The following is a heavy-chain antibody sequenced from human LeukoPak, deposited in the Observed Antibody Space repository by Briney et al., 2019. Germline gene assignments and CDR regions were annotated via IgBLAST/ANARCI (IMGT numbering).Heavy chain of an antibody. Sequence: GGSLRLSCAASGFTFSSYWMSWGRQAPGKGLEWVGNIKQDGSEKYYVDSVKGRFTISRDNAKNTLYLQMNSLRAEDTAVYYCAREDRDSGSCYFDYWGQGTLVTVSS. CDR1: GFTFSSYW. CDR2: IKQDGSEK. J-gene: IGHJ4*02. CDR3: AREDRDSGSCYFDY. V-gene: IGHV3-7*01. D-gene: IGHD1-26*01.